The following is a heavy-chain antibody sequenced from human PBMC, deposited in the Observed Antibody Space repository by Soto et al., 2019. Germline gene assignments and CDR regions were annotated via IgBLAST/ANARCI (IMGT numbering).Heavy chain of an antibody. CDR1: GFAFDDHA. CDR3: AKDKSNEKLSVYSYNGLDV. D-gene: IGHD1-7*01. V-gene: IGHV3-9*01. CDR2: ISWNSGKI. Sequence: EVQLVESGGGLVQPGRSLTLSCEASGFAFDDHAMHWVRQVPGKGLVWVSSISWNSGKIGYAGSVKGRFTFSRENAKHFVYLQMNSLRTEDTALYYCAKDKSNEKLSVYSYNGLDVWGQGTTVIVSS. J-gene: IGHJ6*02.